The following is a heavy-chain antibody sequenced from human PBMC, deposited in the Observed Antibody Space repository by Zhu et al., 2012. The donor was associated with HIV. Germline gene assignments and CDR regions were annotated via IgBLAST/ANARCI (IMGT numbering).Heavy chain of an antibody. CDR1: GGSISSSSYY. CDR3: ARLGQLGNAEYFQH. CDR2: IYYSGST. Sequence: QVQLQESGPGLVKPSETLSLTCTVSGGSISSSSYYWGWIRQPPGKGLEWIGSIYYSGSTYYNPSLKSRVTISVDTSKNQFSLKLSSVTAADTAVYYCARLGQLGNAEYFQHWGQGTLVTVSS. V-gene: IGHV4-39*01. D-gene: IGHD6-13*01. J-gene: IGHJ1*01.